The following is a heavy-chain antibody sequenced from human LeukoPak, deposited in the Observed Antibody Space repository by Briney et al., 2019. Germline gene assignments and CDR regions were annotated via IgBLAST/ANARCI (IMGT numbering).Heavy chain of an antibody. CDR3: ARLSDIVVAPAAGD. CDR1: GGTFSSYA. V-gene: IGHV1-69*13. CDR2: IIPIFGTA. D-gene: IGHD2-2*01. J-gene: IGHJ4*02. Sequence: GASVKVSCKASGGTFSSYAISWVRQAPGQGLEWMGGIIPIFGTANYAQKFQGRVTITADESTSTAYMELSSLRSEDTAVYYCARLSDIVVAPAAGDWGRGTLVTVSS.